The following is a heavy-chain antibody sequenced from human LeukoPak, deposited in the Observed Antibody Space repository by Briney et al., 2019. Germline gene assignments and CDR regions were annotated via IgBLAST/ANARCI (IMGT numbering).Heavy chain of an antibody. Sequence: GGSLRLSCAASGFSFSSHAMHWVRQAPGKGLEWVAVVWFDGSSTSYGDSVRGRFNISRDDSKNTVFLQMNSLRAEDTAVYYCAKDGDSYDSSGAFDYWGQGTLATVSS. CDR1: GFSFSSHA. D-gene: IGHD3-22*01. J-gene: IGHJ4*02. V-gene: IGHV3-33*03. CDR3: AKDGDSYDSSGAFDY. CDR2: VWFDGSST.